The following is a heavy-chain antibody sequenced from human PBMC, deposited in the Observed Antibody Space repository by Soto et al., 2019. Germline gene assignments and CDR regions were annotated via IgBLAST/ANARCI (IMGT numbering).Heavy chain of an antibody. CDR1: GFTFTTYW. CDR2: IKQDGSEK. V-gene: IGHV3-7*03. D-gene: IGHD2-15*01. CDR3: ARRSSGRLTTAWAPLDW. J-gene: IGHJ4*02. Sequence: GSLRLSCSASGFTFTTYWRTWVRQAPGKGLEWAANIKQDGSEKFYVGSVRGRFTISRDNAKNSMYLQMKSLRAEDTAVYYCARRSSGRLTTAWAPLDWWGQGTLVTVYS.